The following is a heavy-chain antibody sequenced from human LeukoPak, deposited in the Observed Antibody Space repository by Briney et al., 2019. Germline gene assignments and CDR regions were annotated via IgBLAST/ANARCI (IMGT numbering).Heavy chain of an antibody. CDR2: IKQQDGSEK. J-gene: IGHJ4*02. CDR3: ARIRGRGVSIDF. D-gene: IGHD1-26*01. CDR1: GFTFSSYW. V-gene: IGHV3-7*01. Sequence: GGSLRLSCAASGFTFSSYWMSWVRQAPGKGLEWVANIKQQDGSEKYYVDSVKGRFSISRDNAKNSVYLQMNSLRAEDTAIYYCARIRGRGVSIDFWGQGTLVTVSS.